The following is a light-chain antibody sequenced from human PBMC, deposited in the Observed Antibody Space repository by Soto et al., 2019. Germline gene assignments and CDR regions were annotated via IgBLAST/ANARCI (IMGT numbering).Light chain of an antibody. J-gene: IGLJ1*01. CDR3: ATWDDSLNGFYV. CDR1: TSYIGSNY. V-gene: IGLV1-47*01. CDR2: RNN. Sequence: QAVLAQPRSACGTPGQGVTIRCGERTSYIGSNYVYWYQQLPGTAPKLLIYRNNQRPSGVPDRFSGSKSGTSASLAISGLRSDDEADYFCATWDDSLNGFYVFGTGTKVTVL.